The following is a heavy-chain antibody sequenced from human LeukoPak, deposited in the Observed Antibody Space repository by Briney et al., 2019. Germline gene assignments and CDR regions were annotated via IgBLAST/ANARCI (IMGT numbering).Heavy chain of an antibody. V-gene: IGHV4-31*03. D-gene: IGHD3-10*01. Sequence: SETLSLTCTVSGGSISSGGYYWRWLRQHPGKGLEWIGYIYYSGSTYYNPSLKSRVTISVDTSKNQFSLKLSSVTAVDTAVYYCARGSLLLWFGELIAEHYYYYYGMDVWGQGTTVTVSS. CDR1: GGSISSGGYY. J-gene: IGHJ6*02. CDR3: ARGSLLLWFGELIAEHYYYYYGMDV. CDR2: IYYSGST.